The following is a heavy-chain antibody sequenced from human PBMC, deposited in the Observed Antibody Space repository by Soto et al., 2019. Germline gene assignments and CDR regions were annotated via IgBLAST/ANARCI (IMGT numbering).Heavy chain of an antibody. V-gene: IGHV4-30-4*01. Sequence: SETLSLTXSVSGGSVDSVNHYWSWIRQPPGKGLEWIGYIYNGGHTFYNPSLKSRVKILVDKSRNQFSLRLSSVTAADTAVYFCATSEYSSLSINWFDPWGQGALVTVSS. CDR1: GGSVDSVNHY. CDR2: IYNGGHT. D-gene: IGHD6-6*01. CDR3: ATSEYSSLSINWFDP. J-gene: IGHJ5*02.